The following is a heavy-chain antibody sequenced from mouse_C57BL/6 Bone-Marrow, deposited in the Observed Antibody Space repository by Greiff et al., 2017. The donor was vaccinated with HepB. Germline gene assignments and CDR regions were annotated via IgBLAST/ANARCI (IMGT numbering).Heavy chain of an antibody. CDR1: GYTFTSYG. J-gene: IGHJ1*03. D-gene: IGHD1-1*01. Sequence: QVQLKQSGAELARPGASVKLSCKASGYTFTSYGISWVKQRTGQGLEWIGEIYPRSGNTYYNEKFKGKATLTADKSSSTAYMELRSLTSEDSAVYFCARSIITTQYWYFDVWGTGTTVTVSS. CDR3: ARSIITTQYWYFDV. CDR2: IYPRSGNT. V-gene: IGHV1-81*01.